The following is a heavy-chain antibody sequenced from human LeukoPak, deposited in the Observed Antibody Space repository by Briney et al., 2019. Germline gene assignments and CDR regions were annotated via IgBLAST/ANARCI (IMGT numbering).Heavy chain of an antibody. CDR3: ARELDTAMVTYYFDY. CDR1: GGSISSGSYY. V-gene: IGHV4-61*02. Sequence: SETLSLTCTVSGGSISSGSYYWSWIRQLAGKGLEWIGRIYTSGSTNYNPSLKSRVTISVDTSRNQFSLKLSSVTAADTAVYYCARELDTAMVTYYFDYWGQGTLVTVSS. J-gene: IGHJ4*02. D-gene: IGHD5-18*01. CDR2: IYTSGST.